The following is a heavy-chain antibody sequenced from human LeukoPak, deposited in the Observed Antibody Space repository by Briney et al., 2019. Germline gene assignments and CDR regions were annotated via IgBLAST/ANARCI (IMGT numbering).Heavy chain of an antibody. CDR3: ARDAIVGATNWFDP. CDR2: IYYSGSN. D-gene: IGHD1-26*01. V-gene: IGHV4-59*01. Sequence: PSETLSLTCSVSHGSIIDYSWSWIRQPPGKGLEWVGYIYYSGSNNYNPSVKSRVTISLDTSKNQFSLKLSSVTAADTAVYYCARDAIVGATNWFDPWGQGTLVTVSS. CDR1: HGSIIDYS. J-gene: IGHJ5*02.